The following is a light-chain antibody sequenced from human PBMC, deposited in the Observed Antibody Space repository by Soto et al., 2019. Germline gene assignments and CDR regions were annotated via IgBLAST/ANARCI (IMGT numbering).Light chain of an antibody. CDR3: QQYSNWPLT. V-gene: IGKV3-15*01. J-gene: IGKJ4*01. CDR2: GAS. Sequence: EIVITQSPATLSVSPGERATFSCRASLSVSSDLAWYQQNPGQAPRLLIYGASTRATGIPARFSGSGSGTEFTLTISSLQSEDFAVYYCQQYSNWPLTFGGGTKV. CDR1: LSVSSD.